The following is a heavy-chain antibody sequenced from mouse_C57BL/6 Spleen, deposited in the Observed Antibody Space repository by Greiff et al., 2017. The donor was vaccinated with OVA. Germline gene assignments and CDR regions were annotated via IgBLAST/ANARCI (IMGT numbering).Heavy chain of an antibody. CDR2: IDPSDSYT. D-gene: IGHD6-1*01. Sequence: VQLQQPGAELVMPGASVKLSCKASGYTFTSYWMHWVKQRPGQGLEWIGEIDPSDSYTNYNQKFKGKSTLTVDKSSSTASMQLSSLPSEDSAVYYYARRQPRGAMDYWGQGTSVTVSS. J-gene: IGHJ4*01. V-gene: IGHV1-69*01. CDR3: ARRQPRGAMDY. CDR1: GYTFTSYW.